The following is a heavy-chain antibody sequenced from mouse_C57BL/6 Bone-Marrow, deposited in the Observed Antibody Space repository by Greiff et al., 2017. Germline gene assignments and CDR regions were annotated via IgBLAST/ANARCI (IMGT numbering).Heavy chain of an antibody. V-gene: IGHV1-9*01. CDR1: GYAFTSYW. CDR3: AVYYDDDVDY. Sequence: QVQLQQPGAELVRPGSSVKLSCKASGYAFTSYWIEWVKQRPGHGLEWIGEILPGSGSTNYNGKFKGKATFTADTSSNTAYMQLSSLTTEDSAIYYCAVYYDDDVDYWGQGTSVTVSS. D-gene: IGHD2-4*01. CDR2: ILPGSGST. J-gene: IGHJ4*01.